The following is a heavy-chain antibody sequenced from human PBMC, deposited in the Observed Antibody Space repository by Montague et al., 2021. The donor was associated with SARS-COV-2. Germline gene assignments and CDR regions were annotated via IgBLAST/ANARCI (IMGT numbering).Heavy chain of an antibody. CDR2: IYYTGNT. CDR3: ASVYTVTYYFDY. Sequence: SETLSLTCTVSGGSITNNIDYWAWIRQPPGKGLEWIGSIYYTGNTYYNPSLKSRATISVDTSKNQFSLKLSSVTAADTAVYYCASVYTVTYYFDYWGRGTLVTVSS. J-gene: IGHJ4*02. D-gene: IGHD4-17*01. CDR1: GGSITNNIDY. V-gene: IGHV4-39*07.